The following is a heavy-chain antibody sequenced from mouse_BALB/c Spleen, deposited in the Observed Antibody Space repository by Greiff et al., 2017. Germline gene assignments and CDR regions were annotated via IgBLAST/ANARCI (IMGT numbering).Heavy chain of an antibody. J-gene: IGHJ2*01. V-gene: IGHV5-9-4*01. Sequence: EVQLVESGGGLVKPGGSLKLSCAASGFTFSSYAMSWVRQSPEKRLEWVAEISSGGSYTYYPDTVTGRFTISRDNAKNTLYLEMSSLRSEDTAMYYCARKTDYGFDYWGQGTTLTVSS. CDR3: ARKTDYGFDY. CDR1: GFTFSSYA. D-gene: IGHD2-4*01. CDR2: ISSGGSYT.